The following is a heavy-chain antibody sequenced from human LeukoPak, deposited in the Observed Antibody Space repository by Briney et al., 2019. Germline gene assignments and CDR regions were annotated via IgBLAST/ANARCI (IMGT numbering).Heavy chain of an antibody. CDR2: ISGSGGST. CDR1: GFTFSSYA. V-gene: IGHV3-23*01. J-gene: IGHJ4*02. Sequence: GGSLRLSFAASGFTFSSYAMSWVRQAPGKGLEWVSAISGSGGSTYYADSVKGRFTISRDNSKNTLYLQMNSLRAEDTAVYYCAKSWGEYYDYVWAGDYWGQGTLVTVSS. CDR3: AKSWGEYYDYVWAGDY. D-gene: IGHD3-16*01.